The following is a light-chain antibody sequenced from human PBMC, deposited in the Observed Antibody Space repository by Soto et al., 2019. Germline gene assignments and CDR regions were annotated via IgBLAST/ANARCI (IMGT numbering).Light chain of an antibody. CDR2: KDS. CDR3: QSADSSGTYPV. Sequence: YELTQPPSVSVSPGQTARITCSGDALPKQYAYWYQQKPGQAPVLVIYKDSERPSGIPERFSGSSSGTTVTLTISGVQAEDEADYYCQSADSSGTYPVFGGGTKLTVL. J-gene: IGLJ2*01. V-gene: IGLV3-25*03. CDR1: ALPKQY.